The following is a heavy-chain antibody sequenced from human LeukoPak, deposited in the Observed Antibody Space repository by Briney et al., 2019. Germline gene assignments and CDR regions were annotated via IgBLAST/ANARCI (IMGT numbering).Heavy chain of an antibody. CDR2: INYSGST. Sequence: SETLSLTCAVYGGSFSGYYWSWIRQPPGKGLEWIGEINYSGSTNYNPSLKSRVTISVDTSKNQFSLKLSSVTAADTAVYYCARGNYDFCSGYYSEQYYFDYWGQGTLVTVSS. CDR1: GGSFSGYY. CDR3: ARGNYDFCSGYYSEQYYFDY. V-gene: IGHV4-34*01. J-gene: IGHJ4*02. D-gene: IGHD3-3*01.